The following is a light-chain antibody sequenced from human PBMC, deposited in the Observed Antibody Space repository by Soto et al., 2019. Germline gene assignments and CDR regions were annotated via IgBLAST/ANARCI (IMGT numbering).Light chain of an antibody. CDR3: QHYKAFSPWT. CDR1: QNISSW. CDR2: DAS. J-gene: IGKJ5*01. Sequence: DIQMTQSPSALSASVGDRVTITCRASQNISSWLAWYQQKPGKAPKSLIYDASSLESGVSSRLSGSGSGTEFTLTISNLQPDDSATYYCQHYKAFSPWTFGQGTRLEIK. V-gene: IGKV1-5*01.